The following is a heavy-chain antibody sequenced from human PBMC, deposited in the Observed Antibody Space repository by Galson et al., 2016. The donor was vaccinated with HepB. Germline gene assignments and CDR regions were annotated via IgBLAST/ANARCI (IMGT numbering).Heavy chain of an antibody. CDR3: AREAFDSDYGVLPSYAFNL. D-gene: IGHD4-17*01. V-gene: IGHV1-2*02. CDR2: INPNTGGT. CDR1: GYTFTGYY. Sequence: SVKVSCKASGYTFTGYYMHWVRQAPGQGLEWMGWINPNTGGTNYAQKFQGRVTMTRDTSISTAYMELTRLRSDDTAVYYCAREAFDSDYGVLPSYAFNLWGQGTMVTVSS. J-gene: IGHJ3*01.